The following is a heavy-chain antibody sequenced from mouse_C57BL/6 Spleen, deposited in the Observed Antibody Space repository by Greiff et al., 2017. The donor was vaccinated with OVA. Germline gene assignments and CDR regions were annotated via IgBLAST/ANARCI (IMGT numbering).Heavy chain of an antibody. CDR1: GFTFSDYG. CDR3: ARKGSYDGYYGYFDV. D-gene: IGHD2-3*01. V-gene: IGHV5-17*01. Sequence: EVKVVESGGGLVKPGGSLKLSCAASGFTFSDYGMHWVRQAPGKGLEWVAYISRGSSTIYYADKVKGRFTISRDNAKNTLFLQMTSLRSEDTAMYYCARKGSYDGYYGYFDVWGTGTTVTVSS. CDR2: ISRGSSTI. J-gene: IGHJ1*03.